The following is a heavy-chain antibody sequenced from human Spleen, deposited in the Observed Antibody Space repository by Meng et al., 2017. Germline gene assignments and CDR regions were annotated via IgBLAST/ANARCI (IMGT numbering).Heavy chain of an antibody. Sequence: GGSLRLSCAASGFTFSYYEMNWVRQAPGKGLEWVSYISTSGSTKYYADSVKGRFTISRDNAKNSLYLQMNSLRDEDTALYYCVLGITKKDYYYGMDGWGQGTTVTVSS. CDR1: GFTFSYYE. CDR2: ISTSGSTK. CDR3: VLGITKKDYYYGMDG. V-gene: IGHV3-48*03. D-gene: IGHD1-14*01. J-gene: IGHJ6*02.